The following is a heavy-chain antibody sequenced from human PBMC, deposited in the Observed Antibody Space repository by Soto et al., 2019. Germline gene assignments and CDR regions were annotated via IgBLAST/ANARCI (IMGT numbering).Heavy chain of an antibody. Sequence: TGGSLRLCCAASGFTFSSYGMHWVRQAPGKGLEWVAVIWYDGSNKYYADSVKGRFTISRDNSKNTLYLQMNSLRAEDTAVYYCARDRSTYYYVSSGPPSPSSAFDIWGQGTMVTGSS. V-gene: IGHV3-33*01. CDR3: ARDRSTYYYVSSGPPSPSSAFDI. J-gene: IGHJ3*02. CDR1: GFTFSSYG. D-gene: IGHD3-22*01. CDR2: IWYDGSNK.